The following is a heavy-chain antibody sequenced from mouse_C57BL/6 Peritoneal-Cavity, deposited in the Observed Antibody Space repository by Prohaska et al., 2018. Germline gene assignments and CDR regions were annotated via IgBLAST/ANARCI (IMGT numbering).Heavy chain of an antibody. CDR2: INSDGSAI. CDR1: GFTFSGFW. D-gene: IGHD2-1*01. CDR3: MRYGNYWYFDV. Sequence: EVQLLETGGGLVQPGGSRGLSCEGSGFTFSGFWMSWVRQTPGKTLEWIGDINSDGSAINYAPSIKDRFTIFRDKDKSILYLQMSNVRSEDTATYFCMRYGNYWYFDVWGTGTTVTVSS. V-gene: IGHV11-2*01. J-gene: IGHJ1*03.